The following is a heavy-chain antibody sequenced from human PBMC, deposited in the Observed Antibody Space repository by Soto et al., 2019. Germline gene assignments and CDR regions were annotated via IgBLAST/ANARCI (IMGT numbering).Heavy chain of an antibody. Sequence: GASVKVSCKTSGYTFSNYGITWVRQAPGQPLEWLGWISLYSDGTNYAQKFQGRVSMTTDTSTTTAYMELRSLRSDDTAVYYCARVVPGAEAWFCPWGQGTLVTVSS. D-gene: IGHD2-2*01. CDR1: GYTFSNYG. CDR3: ARVVPGAEAWFCP. V-gene: IGHV1-18*01. CDR2: ISLYSDGT. J-gene: IGHJ5*02.